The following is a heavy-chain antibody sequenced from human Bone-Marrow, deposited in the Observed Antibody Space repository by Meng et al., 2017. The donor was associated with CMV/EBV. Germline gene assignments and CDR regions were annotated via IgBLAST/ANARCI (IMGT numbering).Heavy chain of an antibody. CDR1: GYTFTSYG. CDR3: ARDQDIVVVPAAISHYYYYGMDV. D-gene: IGHD2-2*02. Sequence: ASEKVSCKASGYTFTSYGISWVRQAPGQGLEWMGWISAYNGNTNYAQKLQGRVTMTTDTSTSTAYMELRSLRSDDTAVYYCARDQDIVVVPAAISHYYYYGMDVWGQGTTVTVSS. CDR2: ISAYNGNT. J-gene: IGHJ6*02. V-gene: IGHV1-18*01.